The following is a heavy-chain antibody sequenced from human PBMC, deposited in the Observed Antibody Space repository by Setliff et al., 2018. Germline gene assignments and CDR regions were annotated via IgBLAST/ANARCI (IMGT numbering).Heavy chain of an antibody. CDR2: IYYSGNSNYDT. CDR3: ASERESASRQTYFDS. Sequence: SETLSLTCTVSGDSISSGDDFWSWIRQPPGKGLEWIGYIYYSGNSNYDTNYNPSLKSRVTILSDTSKNQFSLILSSVTAADTAVYYCASERESASRQTYFDSWGQGTLVTVSS. CDR1: GDSISSGDDF. D-gene: IGHD2-15*01. J-gene: IGHJ4*02. V-gene: IGHV4-61*08.